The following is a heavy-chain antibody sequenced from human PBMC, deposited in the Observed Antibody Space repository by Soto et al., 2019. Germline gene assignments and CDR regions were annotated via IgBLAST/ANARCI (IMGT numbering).Heavy chain of an antibody. CDR1: GFTFSSYA. CDR3: ARPATFGVVKNYYGMDV. V-gene: IGHV3-30-3*01. J-gene: IGHJ6*02. Sequence: PGGSLRLSCAASGFTFSSYAMHWVRQAPGKGLEWVAVISYDGSNKYYADSVKGRFTISRDNSKNTLYLQMNSLRAEDTAVYYCARPATFGVVKNYYGMDVWGQGTTVTVSS. D-gene: IGHD3-3*01. CDR2: ISYDGSNK.